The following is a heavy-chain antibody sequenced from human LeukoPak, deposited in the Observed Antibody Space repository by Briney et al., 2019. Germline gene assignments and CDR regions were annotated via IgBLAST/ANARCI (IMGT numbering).Heavy chain of an antibody. V-gene: IGHV4-4*07. CDR1: GGSISSYY. CDR2: IYTSGST. D-gene: IGHD3-22*01. CDR3: ARDRDYYYDSSGYYYY. Sequence: SATLSLTCPVSGGSISSYYWSWIRQPAGKGLDWIGRIYTSGSTNYNPSLKSRVTMSVDTSKNQFSLKLSSVTAADTAVYYCARDRDYYYDSSGYYYYWGQGTLVTVSS. J-gene: IGHJ4*02.